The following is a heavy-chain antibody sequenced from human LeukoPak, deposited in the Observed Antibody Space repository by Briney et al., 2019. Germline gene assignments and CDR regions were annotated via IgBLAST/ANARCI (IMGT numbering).Heavy chain of an antibody. D-gene: IGHD1-26*01. CDR3: HVVGAAEVHNWFDP. CDR1: GFTFSSYS. J-gene: IGHJ5*02. V-gene: IGHV3-48*01. Sequence: PGGSLRLSCAASGFTFSSYSMNWVRQAPGKGLEWVSYISSSSSTIYYADSVKGRFTISRDNAKNSLYLQMNSLRAEDTAVYYCHVVGAAEVHNWFDPWGQGTLVTVSS. CDR2: ISSSSSTI.